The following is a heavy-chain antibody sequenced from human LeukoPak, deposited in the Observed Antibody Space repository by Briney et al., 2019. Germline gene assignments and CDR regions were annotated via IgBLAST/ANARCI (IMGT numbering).Heavy chain of an antibody. CDR1: GYTFTGYY. D-gene: IGHD2-2*01. V-gene: IGHV1-2*02. CDR2: INPNSGGT. J-gene: IGHJ5*02. Sequence: GASVKVSCKASGYTFTGYYMHWVRQAPGQGLEWMGWINPNSGGTNYAQKFQGRVTMTRDTSISTAYMELSRLRSDDTAVYYCASGRYCSSTSCYSVWFDPWGQGTLVTVSS. CDR3: ASGRYCSSTSCYSVWFDP.